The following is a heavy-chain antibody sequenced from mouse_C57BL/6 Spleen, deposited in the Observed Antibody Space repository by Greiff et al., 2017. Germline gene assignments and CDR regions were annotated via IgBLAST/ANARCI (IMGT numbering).Heavy chain of an antibody. Sequence: EVHLVESGGGLVKPGGSLKLSCAASGFTFSRYAMSWVRQTPEKRLEWVATISDGGSYTYYPDNGKGRFTISRDNAKNNLYLQMSHLKSEDTAMYYCARAPSPLPSGFAYWGQGTLVTVSA. D-gene: IGHD6-1*01. CDR3: ARAPSPLPSGFAY. CDR1: GFTFSRYA. J-gene: IGHJ3*01. V-gene: IGHV5-4*01. CDR2: ISDGGSYT.